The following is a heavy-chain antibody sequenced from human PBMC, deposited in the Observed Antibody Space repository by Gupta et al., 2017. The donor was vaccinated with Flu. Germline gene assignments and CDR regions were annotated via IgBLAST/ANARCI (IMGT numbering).Heavy chain of an antibody. V-gene: IGHV1-46*03. CDR3: AKGDIVVVPAARGYYFDY. CDR1: GYTFTSYY. Sequence: QVQLVQSGAEVKKPGASVKVSCKASGYTFTSYYMHWVRQAPGQGLEWMGIINPSGGSTSYAQKFQGRVTMTRDTSTSAVYRELSSLRSEETAVYDCAKGDIVVVPAARGYYFDYGGQGTLVTVSS. CDR2: INPSGGST. D-gene: IGHD2-2*01. J-gene: IGHJ4*02.